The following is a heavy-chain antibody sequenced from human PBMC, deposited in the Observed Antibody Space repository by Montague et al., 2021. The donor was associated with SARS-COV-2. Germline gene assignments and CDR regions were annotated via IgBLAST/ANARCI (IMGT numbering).Heavy chain of an antibody. D-gene: IGHD3-10*01. Sequence: SLRLSCAASGFTFSSYDMHWVRQAPGKGLEWVAVIWYDVSNQYXXXSXXXRSXISRDNSKNTLYLQMNSLRAEDTAVYYCAREYSAPRWFGEYNRYGMDVWGQGTTVTVSS. CDR2: IWYDVSNQ. V-gene: IGHV3-33*08. J-gene: IGHJ6*02. CDR3: AREYSAPRWFGEYNRYGMDV. CDR1: GFTFSSYD.